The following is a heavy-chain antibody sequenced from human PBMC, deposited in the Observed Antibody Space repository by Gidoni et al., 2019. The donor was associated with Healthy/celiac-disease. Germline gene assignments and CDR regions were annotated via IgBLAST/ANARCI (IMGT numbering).Heavy chain of an antibody. CDR1: GFTFSSYG. CDR2: ISYDGSNK. V-gene: IGHV3-30*18. J-gene: IGHJ3*02. D-gene: IGHD5-18*01. Sequence: QVQLVESGGGVVQPGRSLRLSCAASGFTFSSYGMHWVRQAPGKGLEWVAVISYDGSNKYYADSVKGRFTISRDNSKNTLYLQMNSLRAEDTAVYYCAKGWIQLWLEAFDAFDIWGQGTMVTVSS. CDR3: AKGWIQLWLEAFDAFDI.